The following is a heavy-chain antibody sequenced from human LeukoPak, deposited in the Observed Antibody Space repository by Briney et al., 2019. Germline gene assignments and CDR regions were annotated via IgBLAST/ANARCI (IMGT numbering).Heavy chain of an antibody. V-gene: IGHV3-21*01. Sequence: GGSLRLPCAASGFTFSSYTMHWVRQIPGERPEWVSSISGDTTYIYYADSLKGRFTISRDNTNTSLFLQMNSLRAEDTATYFCARRGTDASFSFFDVWGQGTMVTVSS. CDR1: GFTFSSYT. D-gene: IGHD1-1*01. CDR3: ARRGTDASFSFFDV. CDR2: ISGDTTYI. J-gene: IGHJ3*01.